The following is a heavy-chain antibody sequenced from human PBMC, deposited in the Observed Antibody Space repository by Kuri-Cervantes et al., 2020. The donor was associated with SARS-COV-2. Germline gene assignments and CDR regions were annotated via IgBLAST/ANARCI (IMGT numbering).Heavy chain of an antibody. CDR3: AKQPGYNWNYLDY. CDR2: INQSGST. CDR1: GGSSSGYY. J-gene: IGHJ4*02. V-gene: IGHV4-34*01. Sequence: SQTLSLTCAVFGGSSSGYYWGWIRQPPGKGLEWIGEINQSGSTSYSPSLKSRLTISVDTSENQFSLKLSSVTAADTAVYYCAKQPGYNWNYLDYWGQGTLVTVSS. D-gene: IGHD1-20*01.